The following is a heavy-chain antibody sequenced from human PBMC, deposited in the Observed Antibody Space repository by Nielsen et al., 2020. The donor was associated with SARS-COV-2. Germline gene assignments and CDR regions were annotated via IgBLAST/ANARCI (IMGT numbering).Heavy chain of an antibody. Sequence: GGSLRLSCAASGFTFSSYSMNWVRQAPGKGLEWVSSISSSSSYIYYADSVKGRFTISRDNSKNTLYLQMNSLRAEDTAVYYCANRNSPMACTNGVCHTHWYFDLWGRGTLVTVSS. D-gene: IGHD2-8*01. CDR3: ANRNSPMACTNGVCHTHWYFDL. V-gene: IGHV3-21*04. CDR2: ISSSSSYI. CDR1: GFTFSSYS. J-gene: IGHJ2*01.